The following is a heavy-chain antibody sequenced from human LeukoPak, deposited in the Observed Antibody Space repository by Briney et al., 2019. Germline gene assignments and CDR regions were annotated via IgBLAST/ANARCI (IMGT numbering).Heavy chain of an antibody. D-gene: IGHD3-10*01. J-gene: IGHJ3*02. Sequence: GGSLRLSCAASGFTFSSYSMNWVRQSPGKGLEGVSYISSSSSYIYYADSVNGRFTIYRNNAKNSLYLQMNGLRAEDTAVYYCARVDLSRARALDIWGQGTMVTVSS. V-gene: IGHV3-21*01. CDR1: GFTFSSYS. CDR2: ISSSSSYI. CDR3: ARVDLSRARALDI.